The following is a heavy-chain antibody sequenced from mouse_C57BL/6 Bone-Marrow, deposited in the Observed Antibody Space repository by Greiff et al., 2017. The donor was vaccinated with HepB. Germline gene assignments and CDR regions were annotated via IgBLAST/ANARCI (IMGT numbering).Heavy chain of an antibody. CDR3: ARNWEYYVGSYGYRDFDG. V-gene: IGHV1-61*01. CDR1: GYTFTSYW. Sequence: VQLQQPGAELVRPGSSVKLSCKASGYTFTSYWMDWVKQRPGQGLEWIGNIYPSDSVTNYNQKFKDKATLTVDKSSSTAYMQLSSLTSEDSAVYCCARNWEYYVGSYGYRDFDGWGTGTAVTVSS. J-gene: IGHJ1*03. CDR2: IYPSDSVT. D-gene: IGHD1-1*01.